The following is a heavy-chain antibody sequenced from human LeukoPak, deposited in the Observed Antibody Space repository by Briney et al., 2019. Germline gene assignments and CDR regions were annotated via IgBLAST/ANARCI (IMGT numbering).Heavy chain of an antibody. CDR1: GFSFSDHW. V-gene: IGHV3-7*01. D-gene: IGHD5-24*01. J-gene: IGHJ4*02. CDR2: IKHDGRGK. CDR3: AKWRWRQSEYED. Sequence: GGSLRLSCEASGFSFSDHWMGWVRQAPGKGLECVANIKHDGRGKEYVDSVKGRFTISRDNAKNSVYLEMSSLRAEDTAVYYCAKWRWRQSEYEDWGQGTLVTVSS.